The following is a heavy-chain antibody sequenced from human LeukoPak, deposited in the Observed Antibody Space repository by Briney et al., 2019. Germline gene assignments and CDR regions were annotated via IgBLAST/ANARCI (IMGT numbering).Heavy chain of an antibody. D-gene: IGHD2-15*01. CDR1: GGTFSSYA. V-gene: IGHV1-69*06. CDR2: IIPIFGTA. Sequence: SVKVSCKASGGTFSSYAISWVRQAPGQGPEWMGGIIPIFGTANYAQKFQGRVTITADKSTSTAYMELSSLRSEDTAVYYCARGYCSGGSCYRYYYYMDVWGKGTTVTVSS. J-gene: IGHJ6*03. CDR3: ARGYCSGGSCYRYYYYMDV.